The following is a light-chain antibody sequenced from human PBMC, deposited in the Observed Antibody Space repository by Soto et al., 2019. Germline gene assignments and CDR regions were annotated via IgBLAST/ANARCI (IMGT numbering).Light chain of an antibody. J-gene: IGKJ1*01. V-gene: IGKV3-11*01. CDR2: DAS. CDR1: QSVSSY. CDR3: QQRSNWPRT. Sequence: ENVFTQSPATLSLSPGERATLSCRASQSVSSYLAWYQQKPGQAPRVLIYDASNRATGIPARFSGSGSGTDFTLTISSLEPEDFAVYYCQQRSNWPRTFGQGTKVDIK.